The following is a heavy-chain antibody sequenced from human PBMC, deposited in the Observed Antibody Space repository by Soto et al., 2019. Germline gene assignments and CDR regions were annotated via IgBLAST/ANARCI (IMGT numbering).Heavy chain of an antibody. V-gene: IGHV1-18*01. D-gene: IGHD6-6*01. J-gene: IGHJ4*02. CDR1: GYTFTTYG. CDR2: ISTYNDNT. Sequence: QVQLVQSEAEVKKPGASVKVSCKASGYTFTTYGISWVRQAPGQGLEWMGWISTYNDNTNYAQNRQGRVTMTTDTSTSTAYMELTSLRSDDTAVYYCARQEYSGSSRDYWGQGTLVTVSS. CDR3: ARQEYSGSSRDY.